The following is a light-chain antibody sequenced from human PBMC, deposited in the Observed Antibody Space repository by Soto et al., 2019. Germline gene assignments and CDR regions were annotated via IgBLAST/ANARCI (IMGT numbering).Light chain of an antibody. CDR1: QSVSSSY. CDR3: QQYGSSPWT. Sequence: EIVLTQSPATLSLSPGERATLSFMASQSVSSSYLAWYQQKPGLAPRLLIYDASRRATGIPDRFSGSGSGTDFILSISRLEPEDFAVYYCQQYGSSPWTFGQGTKVDIK. V-gene: IGKV3D-20*01. CDR2: DAS. J-gene: IGKJ1*01.